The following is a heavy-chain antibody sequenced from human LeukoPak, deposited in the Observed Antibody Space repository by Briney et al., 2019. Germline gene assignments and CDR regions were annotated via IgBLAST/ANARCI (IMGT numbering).Heavy chain of an antibody. CDR2: MNPNSGNT. CDR3: AGGPRVGWRWLQFYYYGMDV. V-gene: IGHV1-8*01. D-gene: IGHD5-24*01. CDR1: GYTFTSYD. Sequence: GASVKVSCKASGYTFTSYDINWVRQATGQGLEWMGWMNPNSGNTGYAQKFQGRVTMTRNTSISTAYMELSSLRSEDTAVYYCAGGPRVGWRWLQFYYYGMDVWGQGTTVTVSS. J-gene: IGHJ6*02.